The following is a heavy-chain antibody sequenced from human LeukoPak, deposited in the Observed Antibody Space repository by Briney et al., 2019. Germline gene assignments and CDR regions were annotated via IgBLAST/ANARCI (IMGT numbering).Heavy chain of an antibody. Sequence: ASVKVSCKTSGYSFTDYYIHWVRPATGQGLEWMGWINTRSGRTSSARKFQGRVTMTRDPSITTVYIDMAWLTSDDTAIYFCARADFIDAGPYLIGPWGQGTLVTVSS. CDR1: GYSFTDYY. CDR2: INTRSGRT. J-gene: IGHJ5*02. V-gene: IGHV1-2*02. D-gene: IGHD3-3*01. CDR3: ARADFIDAGPYLIGP.